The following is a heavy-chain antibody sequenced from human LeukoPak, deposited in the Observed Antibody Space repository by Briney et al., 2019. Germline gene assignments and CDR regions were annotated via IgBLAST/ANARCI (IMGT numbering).Heavy chain of an antibody. V-gene: IGHV3-9*03. J-gene: IGHJ4*02. CDR2: ISWNSGSI. D-gene: IGHD6-6*01. Sequence: GGSLRLSCAASGFIFSSYEMSWVRQAPGKGLEWVSGISWNSGSIGYADSVKGRFTISRDNAKNSLYLQMNSLRGEDMALYYCAKGLVGSSIADFFDYWGQGILVTVSS. CDR3: AKGLVGSSIADFFDY. CDR1: GFIFSSYE.